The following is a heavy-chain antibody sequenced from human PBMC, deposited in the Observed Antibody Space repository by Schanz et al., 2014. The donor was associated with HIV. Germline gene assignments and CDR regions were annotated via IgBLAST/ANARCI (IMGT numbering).Heavy chain of an antibody. J-gene: IGHJ6*02. Sequence: EVQLLESGGGLVQPGGSLRVSCAASGFMFSSYGMSWVRQAPGKGLEWVSLIGSGGGRTYYADSVKGRFAISRDNAKNSLYLQMNTLRAEDTAVYYCARDTSQWLRQYYYNGMDVWGQGTTVTVSS. CDR1: GFMFSSYG. V-gene: IGHV3-48*04. CDR2: IGSGGGRT. D-gene: IGHD5-12*01. CDR3: ARDTSQWLRQYYYNGMDV.